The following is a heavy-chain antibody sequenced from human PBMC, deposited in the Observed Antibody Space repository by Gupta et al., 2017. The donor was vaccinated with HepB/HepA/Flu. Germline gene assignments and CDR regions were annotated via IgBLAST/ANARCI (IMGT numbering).Heavy chain of an antibody. Sequence: EVQLVEAGGGLVQPGGSLRLSCAASGFTFSSYWMHWFRQAPGKGLVWVSRINSDGSSTSYADSVKGRFTISRDNAKNTLYLQMNSLRAEDTAVYYCASYGGSYYYGMDVWGQGTTVTVSS. D-gene: IGHD4-23*01. CDR1: GFTFSSYW. V-gene: IGHV3-74*01. CDR2: INSDGSST. J-gene: IGHJ6*02. CDR3: ASYGGSYYYGMDV.